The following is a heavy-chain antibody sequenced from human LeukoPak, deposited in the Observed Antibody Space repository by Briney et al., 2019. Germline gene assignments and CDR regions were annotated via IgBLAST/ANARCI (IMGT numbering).Heavy chain of an antibody. CDR1: GGSISTYY. V-gene: IGHV4-4*07. CDR3: ARDGGNPDYYYYYMNV. D-gene: IGHD4-23*01. CDR2: IYTSGNT. Sequence: TSETLSLTCAVFGGSISTYYWSWIRQPAGKGLEWIGRIYTSGNTNYNPSLKSRVTVSVDTSKNQFSLKLSSVTAADTAVYYCARDGGNPDYYYYYMNVWGKGTTVTVSS. J-gene: IGHJ6*03.